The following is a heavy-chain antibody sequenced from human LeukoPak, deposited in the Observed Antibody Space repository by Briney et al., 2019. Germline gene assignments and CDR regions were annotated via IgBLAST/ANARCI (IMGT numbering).Heavy chain of an antibody. D-gene: IGHD6-25*01. V-gene: IGHV4-34*01. CDR3: ARGLSGRWFDP. J-gene: IGHJ5*02. Sequence: SETLSLTCAVYGGSFSGYYWSWIRQPPGKGLEWIGEINHSGSTNYNQSLKSRVTISVDTSKNQFSLKLSSVTAADTAVYYCARGLSGRWFDPWGQGTLVTVSS. CDR2: INHSGST. CDR1: GGSFSGYY.